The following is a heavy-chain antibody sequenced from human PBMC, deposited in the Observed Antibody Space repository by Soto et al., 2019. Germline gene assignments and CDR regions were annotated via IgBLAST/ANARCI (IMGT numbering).Heavy chain of an antibody. Sequence: QVQLVESGGGVVQPGRSLRLSCAASGFTFSSYAMHWVRQAPGKGLEWVAVISYDGSNKYYADSVKGRFTISRDNSKNTLFLQMNSLRPEDTAVYYCARVGRLHYFDYWGQGTLVTVSS. CDR2: ISYDGSNK. CDR3: ARVGRLHYFDY. CDR1: GFTFSSYA. J-gene: IGHJ4*02. D-gene: IGHD4-17*01. V-gene: IGHV3-30-3*01.